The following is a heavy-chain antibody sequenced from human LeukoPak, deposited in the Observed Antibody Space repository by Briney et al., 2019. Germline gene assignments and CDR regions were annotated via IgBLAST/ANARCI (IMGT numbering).Heavy chain of an antibody. CDR2: INPNSGGT. D-gene: IGHD3-22*01. CDR3: ARDQRIRGYYDSSGYNLGFDY. CDR1: GYTFTGYC. Sequence: ASVKVSCKASGYTFTGYCMHWVRQAPGQGLEWMGWINPNSGGTNYAQKFQGRVTMTRDTSISTAYMELSRLRSDDTAVYYCARDQRIRGYYDSSGYNLGFDYWGQGTLVTVSS. V-gene: IGHV1-2*02. J-gene: IGHJ4*02.